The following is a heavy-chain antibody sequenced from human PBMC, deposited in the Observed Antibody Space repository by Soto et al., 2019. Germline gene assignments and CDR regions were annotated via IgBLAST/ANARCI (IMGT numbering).Heavy chain of an antibody. CDR3: ARDMYYDILTGYYGLANWFDP. D-gene: IGHD3-9*01. Sequence: SETLSLTCTVSGGSISSGDYYWIWIRQPPGKGLEWIGYIYYSGSTYYNPSLKSRVTISVDTSKNQFSLKLSSVTAADTAVYYCARDMYYDILTGYYGLANWFDPWGQGTLVTVSS. CDR1: GGSISSGDYY. V-gene: IGHV4-30-4*01. J-gene: IGHJ5*02. CDR2: IYYSGST.